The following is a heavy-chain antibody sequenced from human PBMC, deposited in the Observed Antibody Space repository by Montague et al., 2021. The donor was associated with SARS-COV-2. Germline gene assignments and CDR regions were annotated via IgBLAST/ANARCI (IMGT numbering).Heavy chain of an antibody. CDR2: IYHTGTT. CDR3: ARVSSTALRGVIKTSGYFALDV. Sequence: SETLSLTCSVSGGSLRYSYWAWIRQAPERGLERIGYIYHTGTTKYNPALQSRLTISVDTAKNQFFLSLTSVTAADTAVYYCARVSSTALRGVIKTSGYFALDVWGPGTTVRVSS. D-gene: IGHD3-10*01. CDR1: GGSLRYSY. V-gene: IGHV4-4*09. J-gene: IGHJ6*02.